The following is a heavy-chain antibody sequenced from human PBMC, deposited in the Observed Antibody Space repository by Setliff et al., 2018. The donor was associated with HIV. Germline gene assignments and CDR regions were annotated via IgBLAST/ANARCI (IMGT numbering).Heavy chain of an antibody. CDR2: IYPGDSDS. Sequence: GASLTLSCHLSGYSFVDFWVGWVRQMPGKGLEWVGFIYPGDSDSRYSPSFRGQVTISADKSTTTAYLDWANLKASDTAMYYCVRYIGAAAGYIDHWGQGTLVTVSS. D-gene: IGHD6-25*01. CDR1: GYSFVDFW. CDR3: VRYIGAAAGYIDH. J-gene: IGHJ4*02. V-gene: IGHV5-51*01.